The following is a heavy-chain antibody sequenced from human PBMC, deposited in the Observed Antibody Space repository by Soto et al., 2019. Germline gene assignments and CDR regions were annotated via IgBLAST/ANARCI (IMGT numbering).Heavy chain of an antibody. CDR1: GYTFTSYD. Sequence: QVQLVQSGAEVKKPGASLKVSCKASGYTFTSYDINWVRQATGQGLEWMGWMNPNSGNTGYAQKFQGRVTMTRNTSISTAYMELSSLRSEDTAVYYCARGHYDILTGDTVTDPWGQGTLVTVSS. CDR2: MNPNSGNT. D-gene: IGHD3-9*01. V-gene: IGHV1-8*01. CDR3: ARGHYDILTGDTVTDP. J-gene: IGHJ5*02.